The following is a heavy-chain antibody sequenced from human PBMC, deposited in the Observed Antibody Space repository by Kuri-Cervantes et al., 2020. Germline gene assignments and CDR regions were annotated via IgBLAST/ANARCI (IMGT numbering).Heavy chain of an antibody. D-gene: IGHD5-18*01. CDR2: IGTAGDT. Sequence: GGSLRLSCAASGFTFSSYDMHWVRQATGKGLEWVSAIGTAGDTYYPGSVKGRFTISRENAKNSLYLQMNSLRAEDTAVYYCARGSGYRFVDYWGQGTLVTVSS. CDR1: GFTFSSYD. CDR3: ARGSGYRFVDY. J-gene: IGHJ4*02. V-gene: IGHV3-13*01.